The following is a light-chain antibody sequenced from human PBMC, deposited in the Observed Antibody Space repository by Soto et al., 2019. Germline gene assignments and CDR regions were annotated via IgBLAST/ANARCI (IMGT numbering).Light chain of an antibody. CDR3: QQRYNWLT. Sequence: EIVLTQSPATLSLSPGERATLSCRASQSVGSYLAWYQQKPGQAPRLLIYDAFHRATGIPARFSGSGSGTDFTLVISDLEPEDFAVYYCQQRYNWLTFGGGTKVEIK. CDR2: DAF. J-gene: IGKJ4*01. V-gene: IGKV3-11*01. CDR1: QSVGSY.